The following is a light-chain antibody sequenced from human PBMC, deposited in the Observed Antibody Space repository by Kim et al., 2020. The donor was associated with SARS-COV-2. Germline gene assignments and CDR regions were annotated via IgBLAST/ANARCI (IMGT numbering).Light chain of an antibody. V-gene: IGKV1-27*01. Sequence: SSVGDRFTITARARHGISTCLAWYQQKPGKVPKLLIYAASTLHSGVPSRFSGSGSGTDFTLTISSLQPEDVATYYWQRHDHAPWTFGQGTKVDIK. CDR1: HGISTC. CDR3: QRHDHAPWT. CDR2: AAS. J-gene: IGKJ1*01.